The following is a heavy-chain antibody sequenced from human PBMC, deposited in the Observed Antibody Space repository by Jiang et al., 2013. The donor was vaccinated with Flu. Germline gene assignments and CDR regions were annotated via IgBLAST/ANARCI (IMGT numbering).Heavy chain of an antibody. CDR3: AREGRDGYNPYFDS. D-gene: IGHD5-24*01. CDR2: LDTSTHTI. J-gene: IGHJ4*02. Sequence: SYLDTSTHTIYYANSVKGRFTISRDNAKNSLYLQMNGLRAEDTAVYFCAREGRDGYNPYFDSWGQGTLVTVSS. V-gene: IGHV3-48*01.